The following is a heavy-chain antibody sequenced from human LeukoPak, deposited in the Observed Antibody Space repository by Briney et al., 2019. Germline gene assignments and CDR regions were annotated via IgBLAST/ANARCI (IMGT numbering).Heavy chain of an antibody. J-gene: IGHJ5*01. CDR1: GYIFTNYN. Sequence: ASVKVSCKASGYIFTNYNLHWVRQAPGQGLEYMGWINAHTGETKYAQKFQGRVTMTRDTSISIAYMEVNRLTSDGTAVFYCARDYDSWGQGTLVTVSS. V-gene: IGHV1-2*02. CDR2: INAHTGET. CDR3: ARDYDS.